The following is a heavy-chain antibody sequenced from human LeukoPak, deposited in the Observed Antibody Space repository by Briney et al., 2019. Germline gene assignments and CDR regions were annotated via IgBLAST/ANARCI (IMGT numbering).Heavy chain of an antibody. J-gene: IGHJ4*02. V-gene: IGHV3-21*01. Sequence: PGGSLRLSCAASGFTFSSYSMNWVRQAPGKGLEWVSSISSSRSYMFYADSVKGRFTISRDNAKNSLFLQMNSLRAEDTAVYYCATKRGDGYNYMNYWGQGTLVTVSS. D-gene: IGHD5-24*01. CDR2: ISSSRSYM. CDR3: ATKRGDGYNYMNY. CDR1: GFTFSSYS.